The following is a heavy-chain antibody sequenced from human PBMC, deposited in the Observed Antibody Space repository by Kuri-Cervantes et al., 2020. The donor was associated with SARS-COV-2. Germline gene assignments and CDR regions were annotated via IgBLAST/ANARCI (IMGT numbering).Heavy chain of an antibody. CDR3: AREASSGWYGLSQYYFDY. D-gene: IGHD6-19*01. J-gene: IGHJ4*02. V-gene: IGHV3-30-3*01. Sequence: LSLTCAASGFTFSSYAMHWVRQAPGKGLEWVAVISYDGSNKFYADSVKGRFTISRDNSKNTLYLQMNSLRAEDTAVYYCAREASSGWYGLSQYYFDYWGQGTLVTVSS. CDR1: GFTFSSYA. CDR2: ISYDGSNK.